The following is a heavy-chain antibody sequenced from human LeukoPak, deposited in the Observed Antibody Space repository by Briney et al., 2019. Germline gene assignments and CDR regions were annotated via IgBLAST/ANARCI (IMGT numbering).Heavy chain of an antibody. Sequence: GGSLRLSCAASTITFRSYVMTWVRQAPGKGLEWVSAMSGTGGRTYYADSVKGRFTISRDNSKNTLHLQMNSLRAEDTAVYYCAKKLIDFNGFDIWGQGTMVTVSS. CDR2: MSGTGGRT. V-gene: IGHV3-23*01. D-gene: IGHD3/OR15-3a*01. CDR1: TITFRSYV. CDR3: AKKLIDFNGFDI. J-gene: IGHJ3*02.